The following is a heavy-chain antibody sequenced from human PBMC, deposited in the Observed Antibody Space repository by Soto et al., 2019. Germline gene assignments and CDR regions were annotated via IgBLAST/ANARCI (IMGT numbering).Heavy chain of an antibody. D-gene: IGHD3-22*01. CDR1: VASFRDYY. CDR2: INHSGST. CDR3: ARGREYYDRGAFDV. V-gene: IGHV4-34*02. Sequence: QVQLQQWGAGLLKPSETLSLTCAVYVASFRDYYWSWIRQPPGKGLEWVGEINHSGSTNYNPSLKSRVTISVDTSKNQFSLKLSSVTAADTAVYYCARGREYYDRGAFDVWGQGTMITVSS. J-gene: IGHJ3*01.